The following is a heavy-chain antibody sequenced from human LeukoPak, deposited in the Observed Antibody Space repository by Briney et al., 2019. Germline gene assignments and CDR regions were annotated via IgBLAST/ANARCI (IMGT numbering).Heavy chain of an antibody. CDR2: ISSSSSTI. V-gene: IGHV3-48*02. CDR3: ARDSSFMVQGVIAFDY. Sequence: GGSLRLSCAASGFTFSSYSMNWVRQAPGKGLEWVSYISSSSSTIYYADSVKGRFTISRDNAKNSLYLQMNSLRDEDTAVYCCARDSSFMVQGVIAFDYWGQGTLVTVSS. CDR1: GFTFSSYS. D-gene: IGHD3-10*01. J-gene: IGHJ4*02.